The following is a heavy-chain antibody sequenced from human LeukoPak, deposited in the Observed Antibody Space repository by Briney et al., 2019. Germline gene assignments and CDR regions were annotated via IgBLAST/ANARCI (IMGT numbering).Heavy chain of an antibody. J-gene: IGHJ5*02. D-gene: IGHD3-10*01. Sequence: PGGSLRLSCVASGLSFTNAWMSWARQAPGKGLEWVSYISSSGSTIYYADSVKGRFTISRDNAKNSLYLQMNSLRAEDTAVYYCARDRAGYGSGSYYNVWFDPWGQGTLVTVSS. V-gene: IGHV3-11*01. CDR2: ISSSGSTI. CDR1: GLSFTNAW. CDR3: ARDRAGYGSGSYYNVWFDP.